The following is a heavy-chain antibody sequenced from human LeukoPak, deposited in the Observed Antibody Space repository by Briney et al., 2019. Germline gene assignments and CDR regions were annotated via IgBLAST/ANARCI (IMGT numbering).Heavy chain of an antibody. Sequence: SETLSLTCTVSGGSVSSGSYYWSWIRQPPGTGLEWIGYIYYSGSTNYNPSLKSRVTISVDTSKNQFSLKLSSVTAADTAVYYCARAGIAAAPLRDWFDPWGQGTLVTVSS. CDR1: GGSVSSGSYY. CDR2: IYYSGST. D-gene: IGHD6-13*01. V-gene: IGHV4-61*01. J-gene: IGHJ5*02. CDR3: ARAGIAAAPLRDWFDP.